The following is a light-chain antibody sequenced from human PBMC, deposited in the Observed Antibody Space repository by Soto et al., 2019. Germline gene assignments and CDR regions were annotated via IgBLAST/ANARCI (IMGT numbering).Light chain of an antibody. Sequence: EIVMTQSPVTLSLSPGDRATLSCRASQSLSNTYISWYQQKPGQAPRLLIYGASTRATGIPARFSGSGSGTDFTLTISRLQTEDFELYYCHKDFELPLTFGGGTKVEIK. CDR3: HKDFELPLT. J-gene: IGKJ4*01. V-gene: IGKV3D-7*01. CDR1: QSLSNTY. CDR2: GAS.